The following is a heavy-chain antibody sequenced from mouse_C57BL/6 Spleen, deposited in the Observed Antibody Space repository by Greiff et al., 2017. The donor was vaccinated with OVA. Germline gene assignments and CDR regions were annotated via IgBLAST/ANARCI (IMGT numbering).Heavy chain of an antibody. CDR2: IYPSDSIT. D-gene: IGHD1-1*01. CDR3: AWRDGSTYWYVDV. CDR1: GYTFTSYW. Sequence: QVQLQQPGAELVRPGSSVKLSCKASGYTFTSYWMDWVKQRPGQGLEWIGNIYPSDSITHYNQKFKDKATLTVDKSSSTAYMQLSSLTSEDAEVYDCAWRDGSTYWYVDVWGTGTTVTVSS. J-gene: IGHJ1*03. V-gene: IGHV1-61*01.